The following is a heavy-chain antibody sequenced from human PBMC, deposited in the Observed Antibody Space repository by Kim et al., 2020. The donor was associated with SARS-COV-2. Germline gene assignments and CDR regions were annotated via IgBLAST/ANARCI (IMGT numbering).Heavy chain of an antibody. Sequence: SETLSLTCAVYGGSFSGYYWSWIRQPPGKGLEWIGEINHSGRTNSNPPPKSRVTISLNTSKNQFPLKLGPVTAADPAWYYFPRGLVRLPPLYFTYWGQGT. CDR2: INHSGRT. J-gene: IGHJ4*02. V-gene: IGHV4-34*01. CDR3: PRGLVRLPPLYFTY. CDR1: GGSFSGYY. D-gene: IGHD2-21*01.